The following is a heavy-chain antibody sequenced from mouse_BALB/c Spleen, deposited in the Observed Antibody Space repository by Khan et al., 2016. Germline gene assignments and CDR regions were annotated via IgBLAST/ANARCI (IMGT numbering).Heavy chain of an antibody. CDR1: GYTFTSYW. V-gene: IGHV1-87*01. D-gene: IGHD1-1*01. CDR2: IYPGDGDT. CDR3: ACYYGSSCNYFDY. Sequence: QVQLQQPGAELARPGASVKLSCKASGYTFTSYWMQWVKQRPGQGLEWIGAIYPGDGDTRYTQKFKGKATLTADKSSSTAYMQLSSLASEDSAVYYGACYYGSSCNYFDYWGQGTTRTVSS. J-gene: IGHJ2*01.